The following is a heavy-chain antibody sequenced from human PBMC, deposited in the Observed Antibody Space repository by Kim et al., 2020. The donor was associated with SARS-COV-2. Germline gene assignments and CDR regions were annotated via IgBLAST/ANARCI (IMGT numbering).Heavy chain of an antibody. J-gene: IGHJ3*02. Sequence: GGSLRLSCAASGFTFSSYAMHWVRQAPGKGLEWVAVISYDGSNKYYADSVKGRFTISRDNSKNTLYLQMNSLRAEDTAVYYCARDADYYDSSGYYLGYDAFDIWGQGTMVTVSS. CDR1: GFTFSSYA. D-gene: IGHD3-22*01. CDR3: ARDADYYDSSGYYLGYDAFDI. CDR2: ISYDGSNK. V-gene: IGHV3-30*04.